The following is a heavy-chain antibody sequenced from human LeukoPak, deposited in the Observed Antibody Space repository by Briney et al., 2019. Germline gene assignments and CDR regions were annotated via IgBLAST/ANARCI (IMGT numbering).Heavy chain of an antibody. Sequence: APVKVSCKASGYTFTGYYMHWVRQAPGQGLEWMGWINPNSGGTNYAQKFQGRVTMTRDTSISTAYMELSRLRSDDTAVYYCARDRTRYYDSSGYPDYWGQGTLVTVSS. V-gene: IGHV1-2*02. D-gene: IGHD3-22*01. CDR1: GYTFTGYY. CDR3: ARDRTRYYDSSGYPDY. J-gene: IGHJ4*02. CDR2: INPNSGGT.